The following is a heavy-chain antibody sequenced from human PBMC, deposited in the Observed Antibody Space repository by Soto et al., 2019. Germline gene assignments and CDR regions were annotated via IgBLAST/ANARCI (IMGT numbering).Heavy chain of an antibody. D-gene: IGHD6-19*01. CDR1: GFTFSDYA. V-gene: IGHV3-23*01. CDR2: ISATGGTT. CDR3: AKASSAWYGSKNYYFDS. Sequence: GGSLRLSCVVSGFTFSDYAMDWVRQAPGKGLEWVSEISATGGTTNYADSVKGRYTISRDNSNNTLYLQLTNLRAEDTAMFYCAKASSAWYGSKNYYFDSWGQGALVTVSS. J-gene: IGHJ4*02.